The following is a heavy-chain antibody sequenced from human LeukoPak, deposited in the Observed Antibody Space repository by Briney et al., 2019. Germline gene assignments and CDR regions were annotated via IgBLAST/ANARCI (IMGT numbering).Heavy chain of an antibody. CDR1: GVSINTCCYY. CDR2: KYYSGST. Sequence: SETLSLTCDVSGVSINTCCYYWTWIRQPPGKGLEWIGYKYYSGSTRSNSSLRRRLTISSDSPKNQFSLRLPSVTAADTAVYYCARGRSYGFDFDSWGPGTLVIVSS. D-gene: IGHD5-18*01. J-gene: IGHJ4*02. CDR3: ARGRSYGFDFDS. V-gene: IGHV4-61*01.